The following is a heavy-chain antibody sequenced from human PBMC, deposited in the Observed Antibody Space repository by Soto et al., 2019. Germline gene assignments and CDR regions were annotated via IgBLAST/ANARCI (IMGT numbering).Heavy chain of an antibody. V-gene: IGHV3-23*01. Sequence: GGSLRLSCAASGFTFSSYAMSWVRQAPGKGLEWVSAISGSGGSTYYADSVKGRFTISRDNSKNMLYLQMNSLRGEDTAVYYCARDFGGDYGVDYWGQGTLVTVSS. D-gene: IGHD4-17*01. CDR1: GFTFSSYA. J-gene: IGHJ4*02. CDR3: ARDFGGDYGVDY. CDR2: ISGSGGST.